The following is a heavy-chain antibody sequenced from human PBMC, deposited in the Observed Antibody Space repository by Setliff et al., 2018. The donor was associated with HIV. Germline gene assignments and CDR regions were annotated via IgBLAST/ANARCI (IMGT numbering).Heavy chain of an antibody. CDR3: ARDRASSGYYARFDH. Sequence: GGSLRLSCAASGFTFSNYNMNWVRQAPGKGLEWVSSISYDSRFIYHADSMKGRFTISGDNAKKLVYLQMNSLRAEDTAIYYCARDRASSGYYARFDHWGQGTLVTVSS. V-gene: IGHV3-21*01. J-gene: IGHJ4*02. CDR1: GFTFSNYN. CDR2: ISYDSRFI. D-gene: IGHD3-22*01.